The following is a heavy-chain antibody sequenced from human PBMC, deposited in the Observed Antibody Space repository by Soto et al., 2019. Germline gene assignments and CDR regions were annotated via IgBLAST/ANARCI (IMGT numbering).Heavy chain of an antibody. V-gene: IGHV3-23*01. CDR2: LSGSGGST. CDR1: GFTFSSYA. Sequence: GGSLRLSCAASGFTFSSYAMNWVRQAPGKGLEWVSTLSGSGGSTYYADSVKGRFTISRDNSKNTLYLQMNSLRAEDTAVYSCMKNIGASGTNYYGMDVWGQGTKVTVSS. CDR3: MKNIGASGTNYYGMDV. J-gene: IGHJ6*02. D-gene: IGHD6-13*01.